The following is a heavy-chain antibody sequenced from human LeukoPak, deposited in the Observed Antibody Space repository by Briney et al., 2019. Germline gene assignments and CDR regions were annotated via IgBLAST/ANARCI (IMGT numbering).Heavy chain of an antibody. CDR3: ARVLNDFWSGYPTKFDY. CDR1: GYAFTGYY. CDR2: INPNSGGT. D-gene: IGHD3-3*01. J-gene: IGHJ4*02. V-gene: IGHV1-2*06. Sequence: GASVKVSCKASGYAFTGYYMHWVRQAPGQGLEWMGRINPNSGGTNYAQKFQGRVTMTRDTSISTAYMELSRLRSDDTAVYYCARVLNDFWSGYPTKFDYWGQGTLVTVSS.